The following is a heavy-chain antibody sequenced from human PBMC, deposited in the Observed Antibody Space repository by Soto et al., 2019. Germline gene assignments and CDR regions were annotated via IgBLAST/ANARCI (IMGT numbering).Heavy chain of an antibody. J-gene: IGHJ4*02. Sequence: PSETLSLTCAVYGGSFSGYYWTWIRQPPGKGLEWIGYIYYSGTTNYNPSLKSRVTISVDTSKNQFSLKLSSVTAADTAVYYCAREDDFLTGYIDYWGQGTLVTVSS. V-gene: IGHV4-59*01. CDR3: AREDDFLTGYIDY. D-gene: IGHD3-9*01. CDR2: IYYSGTT. CDR1: GGSFSGYY.